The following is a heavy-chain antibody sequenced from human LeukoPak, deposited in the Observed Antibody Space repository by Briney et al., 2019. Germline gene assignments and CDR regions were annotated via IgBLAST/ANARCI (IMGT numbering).Heavy chain of an antibody. CDR3: ARGKPGLGYYFDY. CDR2: IYPGDSDT. Sequence: GESLRISCKGSGYSFTSYWIGWVRQMPGKGLEWMGIIYPGDSDTRYSPSFQGQVTISADKSISTAYLQWSSLKASDTAMYYWARGKPGLGYYFDYWGQGTLVTVSS. D-gene: IGHD3/OR15-3a*01. V-gene: IGHV5-51*01. J-gene: IGHJ4*02. CDR1: GYSFTSYW.